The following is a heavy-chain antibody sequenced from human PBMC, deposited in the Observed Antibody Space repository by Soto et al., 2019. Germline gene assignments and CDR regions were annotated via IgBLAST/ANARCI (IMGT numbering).Heavy chain of an antibody. CDR2: INPNSGGT. CDR3: ARSGWKYNWFDP. J-gene: IGHJ5*02. CDR1: GYTFTGYY. V-gene: IGHV1-2*04. D-gene: IGHD3-22*01. Sequence: ASVKVSCKASGYTFTGYYMHWVRQAPGQGLEWMGWINPNSGGTNYAQKFQGWVTMTRDTSISTAHMELSRLRSDDTAVYYCARSGWKYNWFDPWGQGTLVTVPS.